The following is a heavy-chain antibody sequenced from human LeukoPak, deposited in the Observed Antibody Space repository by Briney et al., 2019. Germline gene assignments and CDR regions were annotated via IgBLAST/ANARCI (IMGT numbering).Heavy chain of an antibody. D-gene: IGHD3-10*01. CDR1: AGTFSSYA. J-gene: IGHJ4*02. CDR3: ARDARDDYYGSGSYSGY. CDR2: IIPIFGTT. Sequence: GSSVKVSCKAAAGTFSSYAISWVRPAPGQGLEWMGGIIPIFGTTNSAPQFQDRVTITADESTTTAYMELSSLRSEDTAVYYCARDARDDYYGSGSYSGYWGQGTLVTVSS. V-gene: IGHV1-69*01.